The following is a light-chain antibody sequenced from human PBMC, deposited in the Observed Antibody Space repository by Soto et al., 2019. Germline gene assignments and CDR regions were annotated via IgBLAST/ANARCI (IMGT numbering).Light chain of an antibody. CDR1: QSVSSK. CDR2: DAS. J-gene: IGKJ1*01. V-gene: IGKV3-15*01. CDR3: HQYDNWPQP. Sequence: EIVMTQSPATLSLSPGERATLSCRASQSVSSKLVWYQQKPGQAPRLLIYDASTRATGIPARYSGSGSGTEFNFTISSLQSEDSSVYYCHQYDNWPQPFGQGTKVDI.